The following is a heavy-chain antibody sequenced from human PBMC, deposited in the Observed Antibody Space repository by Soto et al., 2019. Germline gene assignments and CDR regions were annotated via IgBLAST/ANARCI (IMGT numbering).Heavy chain of an antibody. CDR3: AKDFSTSRANRFDR. CDR1: GFTFSSYT. V-gene: IGHV3-23*01. CDR2: ISNSDGST. J-gene: IGHJ5*02. Sequence: GGSLRLSCAASGFTFSSYTMSWVRQAPGKGLEWVSTISNSDGSTFYADSMKGRFTIFRDNSKDTLCLQMNSLRADDTAVYYCAKDFSTSRANRFDRWGQGTLVTVSS. D-gene: IGHD6-13*01.